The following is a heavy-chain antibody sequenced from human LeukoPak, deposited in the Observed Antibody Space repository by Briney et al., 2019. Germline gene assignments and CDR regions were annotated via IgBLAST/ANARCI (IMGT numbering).Heavy chain of an antibody. J-gene: IGHJ4*02. CDR3: ARGPNYVWGSYRYFDY. CDR2: IYYSGST. CDR1: GGSISTGDYY. Sequence: SETLSLTCTVSGGSISTGDYYWSWIRQPPGKGLEWIGYIYYSGSTSYNPSLKGRLTISVDTSKNQFSLKLNSVTAADTAVYYCARGPNYVWGSYRYFDYWGQGTLVTVSS. D-gene: IGHD3-16*02. V-gene: IGHV4-30-4*01.